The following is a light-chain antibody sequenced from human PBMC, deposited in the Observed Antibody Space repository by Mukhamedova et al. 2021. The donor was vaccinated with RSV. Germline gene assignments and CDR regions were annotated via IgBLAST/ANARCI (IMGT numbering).Light chain of an antibody. CDR2: EAS. V-gene: IGKV1-5*03. CDR1: STW. Sequence: STWVAWYQQKPGKAPNLLIYEASVLQTGAPSRFSGSGSGTEFTLTINNLQPDDFATYYCQQYNNYPRTFGQGTKVEIK. J-gene: IGKJ1*01. CDR3: QQYNNYPRT.